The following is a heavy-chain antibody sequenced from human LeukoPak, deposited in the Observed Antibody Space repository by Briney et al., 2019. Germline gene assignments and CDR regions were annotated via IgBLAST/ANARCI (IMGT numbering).Heavy chain of an antibody. D-gene: IGHD5-18*01. V-gene: IGHV2-70*04. CDR2: IDWDDDK. CDR1: GFSLSTSGMR. CDR3: ARASGYSYGYGLGAFDI. Sequence: SGPTLVNPTQTLTLTRTFSGFSLSTSGMRVSWIRQPPGKALEWLARIDWDDDKFYSTSLKTRLTLSKDTSKIQVVLTMTNMDPVDTATYYCARASGYSYGYGLGAFDIWGQGTMVTVSS. J-gene: IGHJ3*02.